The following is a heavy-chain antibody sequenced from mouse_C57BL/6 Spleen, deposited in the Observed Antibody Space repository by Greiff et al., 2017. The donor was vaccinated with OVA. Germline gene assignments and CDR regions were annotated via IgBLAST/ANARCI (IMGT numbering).Heavy chain of an antibody. CDR3: ARDSSWAMDY. CDR1: GYSITSGYY. CDR2: ISYDGSN. J-gene: IGHJ4*01. Sequence: EVQLQQSGPGLVKPSQSLSLTCSVTGYSITSGYYWNWIRQFPGNKLEWMGYISYDGSNNYNPSLKNRISITRDTSKNQFFLKLNSVTTEDTATYYCARDSSWAMDYWGQGTSVTVSS. D-gene: IGHD1-1*01. V-gene: IGHV3-6*01.